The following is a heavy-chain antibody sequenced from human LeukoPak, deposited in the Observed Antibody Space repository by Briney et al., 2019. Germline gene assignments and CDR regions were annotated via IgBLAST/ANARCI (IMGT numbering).Heavy chain of an antibody. V-gene: IGHV4-4*07. J-gene: IGHJ5*02. CDR3: ARGGATFGELTNWFDP. CDR1: GGSLSSYY. CDR2: IYTSGST. D-gene: IGHD3-10*01. Sequence: PSETLSLTRTVSGGSLSSYYWSWIRQPAGKGREWMGRIYTSGSTNYNPSLKSRVTMSVDTSKNQFSLKLSSVTAADTAVYYCARGGATFGELTNWFDPWGQGTLVTVSS.